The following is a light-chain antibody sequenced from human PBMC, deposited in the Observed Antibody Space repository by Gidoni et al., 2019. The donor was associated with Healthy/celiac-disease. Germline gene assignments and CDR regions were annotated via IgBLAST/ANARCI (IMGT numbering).Light chain of an antibody. CDR2: KAS. CDR1: QSISSG. J-gene: IGKJ4*01. CDR3: QQYNSYSLT. V-gene: IGKV1-5*03. Sequence: DIQMTQSPSTLSASVGDRVTITCRASQSISSGLAWYQQKPGKAPKLLIYKASSLESGVPSRFSGSGSGTEFTLTISSLQPDDFATYYCQQYNSYSLTFXGXTQVEIK.